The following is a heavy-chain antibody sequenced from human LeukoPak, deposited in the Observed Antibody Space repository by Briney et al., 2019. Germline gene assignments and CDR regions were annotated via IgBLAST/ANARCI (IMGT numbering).Heavy chain of an antibody. CDR3: AREAAARPHYYYGMDV. V-gene: IGHV3-21*01. J-gene: IGHJ6*02. Sequence: GGSLRLSCAASGFTFSSYSMNWVPQAPGKGLEWVSSISSSSSYIYYADSVKGRFTISRDNAKNSLYLQMNSLRAEDTAVYYCAREAAARPHYYYGMDVWGQGTTVTVSS. CDR1: GFTFSSYS. D-gene: IGHD6-6*01. CDR2: ISSSSSYI.